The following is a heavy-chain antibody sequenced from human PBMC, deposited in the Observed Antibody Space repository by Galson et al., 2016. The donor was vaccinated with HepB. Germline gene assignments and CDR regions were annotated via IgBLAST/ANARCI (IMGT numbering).Heavy chain of an antibody. CDR2: IIPIFGTV. D-gene: IGHD3-22*01. CDR3: AREPYYYDGTSFYYSVNWYFDL. V-gene: IGHV1-69*13. CDR1: GGTFSNSS. Sequence: SVKVSCKASGGTFSNSSVSWVRQAPGQGLEWMGGIIPIFGTVNYAQKFQGRVTITADASTSTAYMELSSLKSEDTAVYYCAREPYYYDGTSFYYSVNWYFDLWGRGTLVTVSS. J-gene: IGHJ2*01.